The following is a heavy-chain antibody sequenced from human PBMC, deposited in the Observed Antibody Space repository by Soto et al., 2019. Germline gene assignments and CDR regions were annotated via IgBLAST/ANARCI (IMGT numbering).Heavy chain of an antibody. D-gene: IGHD6-13*01. Sequence: QVQLQESGPGLVKPSGTLSLTCAVSGGSISSSNWWSWVRQPPGKGLEWIGEIYHSGSTNYNPSLKSRVTISVDKSKNQFSLKLSSVTAADTAVYYCARGRIAAAGSNKYYFDYWGQGTLVTVSS. CDR3: ARGRIAAAGSNKYYFDY. V-gene: IGHV4-4*02. CDR2: IYHSGST. CDR1: GGSISSSNW. J-gene: IGHJ4*02.